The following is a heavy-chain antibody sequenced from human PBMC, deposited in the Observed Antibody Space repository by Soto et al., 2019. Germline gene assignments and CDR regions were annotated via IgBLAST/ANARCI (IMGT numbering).Heavy chain of an antibody. V-gene: IGHV1-69*06. J-gene: IGHJ3*02. CDR2: IIPIFGTA. CDR3: ARDLRIAYCGGDCYLGAFDI. CDR1: GGTFSSYA. D-gene: IGHD2-21*02. Sequence: QVQLVQSGAEVKKPGSSVKVSCKASGGTFSSYAISWVRQAPGQGLEWMGGIIPIFGTANYAQKFQGRVTITADKSTSTAYMELSSLRSEDMAVYYCARDLRIAYCGGDCYLGAFDIWGQGTMVTVSS.